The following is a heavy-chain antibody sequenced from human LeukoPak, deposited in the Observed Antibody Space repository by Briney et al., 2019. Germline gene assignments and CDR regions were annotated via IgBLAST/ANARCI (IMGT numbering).Heavy chain of an antibody. CDR2: IRYDGSNK. V-gene: IGHV3-30*02. CDR1: GFTFSSYG. J-gene: IGHJ6*03. Sequence: GGSLRLSCAASGFTFSSYGMHWVRQAPGKGLEWVAFIRYDGSNKYYADSVKGRFTISRDNSKNTLYLQMNSLRAEDTAVYFCAKGSKAVLFTRDHYMDVWGKGTTVTISS. D-gene: IGHD6-19*01. CDR3: AKGSKAVLFTRDHYMDV.